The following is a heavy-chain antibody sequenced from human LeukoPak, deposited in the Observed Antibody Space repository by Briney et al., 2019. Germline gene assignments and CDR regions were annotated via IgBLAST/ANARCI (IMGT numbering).Heavy chain of an antibody. D-gene: IGHD6-13*01. V-gene: IGHV3-33*06. CDR2: IWYDGSNK. J-gene: IGHJ5*02. CDR3: AKDDDQQQLNL. CDR1: GFTFSSYG. Sequence: PGGSLRLSCAASGFTFSSYGMHWVRQAPGKGLEWVAVIWYDGSNKYYADSVKGRFTISRDNSKNTLYLQMNSLRAEDTAVYYCAKDDDQQQLNLWGQGTLVTVSS.